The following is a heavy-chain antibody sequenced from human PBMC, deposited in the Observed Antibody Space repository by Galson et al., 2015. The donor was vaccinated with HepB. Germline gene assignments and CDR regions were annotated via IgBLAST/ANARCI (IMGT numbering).Heavy chain of an antibody. Sequence: SLRLSCAASGFTFSSYGMHWVRQAPGKGLEWVAVIWYDGSNKYHADSVKGRFTISRDNSKNTLYLQMNSLRAEDTAVYYCARRLGGVVIDLNYYGMDVWGQGTTVTVSS. CDR2: IWYDGSNK. J-gene: IGHJ6*02. CDR3: ARRLGGVVIDLNYYGMDV. V-gene: IGHV3-33*01. D-gene: IGHD3-3*01. CDR1: GFTFSSYG.